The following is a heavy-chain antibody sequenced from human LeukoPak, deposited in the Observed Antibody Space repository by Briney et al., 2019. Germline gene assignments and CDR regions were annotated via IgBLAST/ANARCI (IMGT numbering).Heavy chain of an antibody. Sequence: GASVKVSCKASGYTFTGYYMHWVRQAPGQGLEWMGWINPNSGGTNYAQKFQGRATMTRDTSISTACMELSRLRSDDTAVYYCARDRGRYFEEGTLYYYYYYGMDVWGQGTTVTVSS. CDR2: INPNSGGT. D-gene: IGHD3-9*01. J-gene: IGHJ6*02. CDR1: GYTFTGYY. CDR3: ARDRGRYFEEGTLYYYYYYGMDV. V-gene: IGHV1-2*02.